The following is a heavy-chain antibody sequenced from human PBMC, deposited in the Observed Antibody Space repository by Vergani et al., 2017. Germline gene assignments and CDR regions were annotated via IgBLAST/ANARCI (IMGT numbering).Heavy chain of an antibody. Sequence: EVQLLESGGSLKQPGGSVRLSCAASGFTFSTYAMHWVRQAPGKGLEWVSALTGGGGSTYYADSFKGRFIISRDNSRDTLYVQMNSLRPEDTATYYCVKGAGSYENFFDSWGQGTLVTVSS. D-gene: IGHD1-26*01. CDR2: LTGGGGST. CDR3: VKGAGSYENFFDS. J-gene: IGHJ4*02. V-gene: IGHV3-23*01. CDR1: GFTFSTYA.